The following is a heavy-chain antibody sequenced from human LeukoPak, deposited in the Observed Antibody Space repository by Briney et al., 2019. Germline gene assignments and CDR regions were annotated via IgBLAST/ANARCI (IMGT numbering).Heavy chain of an antibody. V-gene: IGHV4-4*07. Sequence: SETLSLTCSVSGVSISAYYWSWIRQPAGKGLEWIGRIYPGESIYASENTNYNPSLKSRVSMSGDTSKNQVSLKLRSVTAADTAVYYCARQGPNDFWSGYYNFHWFDPWGQGTLVTVSS. CDR2: IYPGESIYASENT. D-gene: IGHD3-3*01. CDR1: GVSISAYY. J-gene: IGHJ5*02. CDR3: ARQGPNDFWSGYYNFHWFDP.